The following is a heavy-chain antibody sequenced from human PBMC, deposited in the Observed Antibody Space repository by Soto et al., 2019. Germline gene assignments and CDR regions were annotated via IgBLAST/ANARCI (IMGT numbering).Heavy chain of an antibody. CDR3: ARIVRAGTKRVYYYIYMHV. J-gene: IGHJ6*03. Sequence: SGPTLVNPTQTLTLTCTFSGFSLSTSGMCVSWIRQPPGKALEWLARIDWDDDKYYSTSLKTRLTISKDTSKNQVVLTMTNMDPVDTATYYCARIVRAGTKRVYYYIYMHVWGNGTTITV. D-gene: IGHD1-7*01. V-gene: IGHV2-70*11. CDR2: IDWDDDK. CDR1: GFSLSTSGMC.